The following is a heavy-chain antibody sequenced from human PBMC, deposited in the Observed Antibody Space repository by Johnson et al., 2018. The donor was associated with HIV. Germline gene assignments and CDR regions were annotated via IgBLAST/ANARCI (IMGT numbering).Heavy chain of an antibody. Sequence: VQLVESGGGVVQPGRSLRLSCAASGFTFSSYWMHWVRQAPGKGLVWVSRINSDGSSTSYADSVKGRFTISRDNSKNTLYLQMNSLRVEDTAVYYCAKAVGGYAFDIWGQGTMVTVSS. V-gene: IGHV3-74*02. CDR3: AKAVGGYAFDI. D-gene: IGHD1-26*01. J-gene: IGHJ3*02. CDR1: GFTFSSYW. CDR2: INSDGSST.